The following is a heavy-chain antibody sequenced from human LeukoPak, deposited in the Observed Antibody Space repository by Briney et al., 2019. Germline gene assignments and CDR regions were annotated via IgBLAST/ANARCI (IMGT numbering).Heavy chain of an antibody. D-gene: IGHD3-10*01. CDR2: VKSKSAGETT. Sequence: PGGSLRLSCAPSGLSLSNDWMSWVRQAPGRGLEWVARVKSKSAGETTDYAAPVKGRFTISRDDSKNTLYLQMNSLKTEDTAVYYCTLIQGWGSGSYYRDFWGQGTLVTVSS. CDR1: GLSLSNDW. V-gene: IGHV3-15*01. J-gene: IGHJ4*02. CDR3: TLIQGWGSGSYYRDF.